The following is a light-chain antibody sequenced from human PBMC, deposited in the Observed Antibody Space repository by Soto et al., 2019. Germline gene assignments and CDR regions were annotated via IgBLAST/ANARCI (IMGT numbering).Light chain of an antibody. CDR2: DAT. J-gene: IGKJ1*01. Sequence: TQSPATLSLSQGERATLSCRASQSVASNLAWYQQKPGKAPKLLIHDATSLESGVPSRFSGSGSGTEFTLTISSLQPGDFATYYCQHYNTYPWTFGQGTKVDI. CDR3: QHYNTYPWT. V-gene: IGKV1-5*01. CDR1: QSVASN.